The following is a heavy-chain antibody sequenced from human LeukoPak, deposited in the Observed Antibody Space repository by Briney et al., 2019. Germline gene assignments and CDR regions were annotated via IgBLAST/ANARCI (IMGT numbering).Heavy chain of an antibody. J-gene: IGHJ4*02. Sequence: QAGGSLRLSCAASGFTFSSYAMSWVRQAPGKGLERVSAISGSGGSTYYADSVKGRFTISRDNSKNTLYLQMNSLRAEDTAVYYCAKPPGVAAAAAYYFDYWGQGTLVTVSS. D-gene: IGHD6-13*01. V-gene: IGHV3-23*01. CDR3: AKPPGVAAAAAYYFDY. CDR2: ISGSGGST. CDR1: GFTFSSYA.